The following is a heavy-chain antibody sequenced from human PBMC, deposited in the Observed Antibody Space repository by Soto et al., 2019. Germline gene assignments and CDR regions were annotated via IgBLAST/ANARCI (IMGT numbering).Heavy chain of an antibody. V-gene: IGHV4-59*01. D-gene: IGHD3-22*01. J-gene: IGHJ6*02. CDR1: GGSISSYY. Sequence: SETLSLTCTVSGGSISSYYWIWIRQPPGKGLEWIGYIYYSGSTNYNPSLKSRVTISVDTSKNQFSLKLSSVTAADTAVYYCAREGYSSGYYYYYGMDVWGQGTTVTV. CDR3: AREGYSSGYYYYYGMDV. CDR2: IYYSGST.